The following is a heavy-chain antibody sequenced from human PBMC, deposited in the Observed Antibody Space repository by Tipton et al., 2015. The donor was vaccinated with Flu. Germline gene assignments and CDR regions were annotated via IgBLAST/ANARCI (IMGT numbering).Heavy chain of an antibody. CDR2: INQDGSVK. CDR3: ARQIYTSGELDYDYYYMDV. CDR1: GFTFSTYW. J-gene: IGHJ6*03. V-gene: IGHV3-7*03. Sequence: SLRLSCAASGFTFSTYWMTWVRQAPGKGLEWVANINQDGSVKYYVDSVKGRFTISRDNAKNSLYLQMNSLRVEDTAVYYCARQIYTSGELDYDYYYMDVWGKGTTVTVSS. D-gene: IGHD6-25*01.